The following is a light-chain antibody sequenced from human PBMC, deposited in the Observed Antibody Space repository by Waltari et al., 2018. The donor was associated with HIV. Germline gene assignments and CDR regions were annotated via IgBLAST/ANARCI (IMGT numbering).Light chain of an antibody. CDR2: GTS. V-gene: IGKV1-16*02. CDR1: QDITGL. J-gene: IGKJ4*01. Sequence: DVQMTQSPSSLSVSIGDRVIITCRASQDITGLLAWFQHRPGTAPKSLIYGTSTLQSGVPSSKFSGSGSGTEFILTITNLQPEDTGTYYCQQYSAYPLTFGGGTKVEI. CDR3: QQYSAYPLT.